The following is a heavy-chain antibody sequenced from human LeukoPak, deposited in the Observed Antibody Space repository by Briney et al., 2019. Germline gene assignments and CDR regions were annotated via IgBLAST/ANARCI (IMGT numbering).Heavy chain of an antibody. D-gene: IGHD6-13*01. CDR3: VRDSSSSLSYIDWFDP. V-gene: IGHV3-21*01. CDR2: ISSSNSYI. J-gene: IGHJ5*02. CDR1: EFTFSSYS. Sequence: PGGSLRLSCAASEFTFSSYSMNWVRQAPGKGLEWVSSISSSNSYIYYADSIKGRFTISRDNAKNSLYLQMNSLRAEDTAVYYCVRDSSSSLSYIDWFDPWGQGTLVTVSS.